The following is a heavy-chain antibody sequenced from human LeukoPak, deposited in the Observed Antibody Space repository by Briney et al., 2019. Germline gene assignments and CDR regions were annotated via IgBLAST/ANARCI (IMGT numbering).Heavy chain of an antibody. CDR3: ARDTRYDSSGYYASRIDY. CDR1: GGSISSHY. D-gene: IGHD3-22*01. J-gene: IGHJ4*02. Sequence: SETLSLTCTVSGGSISSHYWSWIRQPPGKGLEWIGYIYYSGSTNYNPTLKSRVTISVDTSKNQFSLKLSSVTAADTAVYYCARDTRYDSSGYYASRIDYWGQGTLVTVSS. CDR2: IYYSGST. V-gene: IGHV4-59*11.